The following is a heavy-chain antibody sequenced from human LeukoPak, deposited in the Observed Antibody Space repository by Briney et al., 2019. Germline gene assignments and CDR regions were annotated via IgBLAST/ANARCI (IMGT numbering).Heavy chain of an antibody. CDR2: IYYSGST. CDR1: GGXISSYY. CDR3: AGKKGTMVFFDY. V-gene: IGHV4-59*01. D-gene: IGHD4/OR15-4a*01. J-gene: IGHJ4*02. Sequence: SETLSLTCTVSGGXISSYYWSWIRQPPGKGLEWIGYIYYSGSTNYNPSIKSRVTMSVDTSKNQFSLKLSSVTPADTAVYYCAGKKGTMVFFDYWGQGALVTVSS.